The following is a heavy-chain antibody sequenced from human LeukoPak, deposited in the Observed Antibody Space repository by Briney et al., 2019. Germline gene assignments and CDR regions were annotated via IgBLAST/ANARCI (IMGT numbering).Heavy chain of an antibody. CDR2: IWYGGSNK. J-gene: IGHJ4*02. D-gene: IGHD4-11*01. Sequence: GGSLRLSCAASGFTFSSYGMHWVRQAPGKGLEWVAVIWYGGSNKYYADSVKGRFTISRDNSKNTLYLLMNSLRAEDTAVYYCAKEDYSSSFDYWGQGTLVTVSS. V-gene: IGHV3-30*02. CDR1: GFTFSSYG. CDR3: AKEDYSSSFDY.